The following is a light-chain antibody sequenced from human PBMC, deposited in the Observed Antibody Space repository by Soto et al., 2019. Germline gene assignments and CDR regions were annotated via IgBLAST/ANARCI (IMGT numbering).Light chain of an antibody. V-gene: IGKV3-20*01. CDR2: GAP. J-gene: IGKJ1*01. Sequence: EVVLTQSPGTLSLSPGERATLSCRASQRINTSYLAWYQQKPGQAPRLIVSGAPIRATGIPDRFSGSGSGTDFTLTISRLEPEDFAVYYCQQYGPSRTFGQGTKVDIK. CDR1: QRINTSY. CDR3: QQYGPSRT.